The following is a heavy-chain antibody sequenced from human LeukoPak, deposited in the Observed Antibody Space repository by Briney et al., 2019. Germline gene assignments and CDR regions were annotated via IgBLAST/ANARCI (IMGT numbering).Heavy chain of an antibody. CDR3: ASQNYDILTAGYYFDY. CDR2: INHSGST. D-gene: IGHD3-9*01. J-gene: IGHJ4*02. CDR1: GGSFSGYY. Sequence: SETLSLTCAVYGGSFSGYYWSWIRQPPGKGLEWIGEINHSGSTNYNPSLKSRVTISVVTSKNQFSLKLSSVTAADTAVYYCASQNYDILTAGYYFDYWGQGTLVTVSS. V-gene: IGHV4-34*01.